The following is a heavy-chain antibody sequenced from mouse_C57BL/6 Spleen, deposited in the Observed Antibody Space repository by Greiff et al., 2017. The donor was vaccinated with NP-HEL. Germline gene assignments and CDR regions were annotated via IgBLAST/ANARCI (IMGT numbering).Heavy chain of an antibody. CDR2: IHPNSGST. CDR3: ARRGDYYGSSHWYFDV. CDR1: GYTFTSYW. J-gene: IGHJ1*03. V-gene: IGHV1-64*01. D-gene: IGHD1-1*01. Sequence: QVQLQQPGAELVKPGASVKLSCKASGYTFTSYWMHWVKQRPGQGLEWIGMIHPNSGSTNYNEKFKSKATLTVDKSSSTAYMQLSSLTSEDSAVYYCARRGDYYGSSHWYFDVWGTGTTVTVSS.